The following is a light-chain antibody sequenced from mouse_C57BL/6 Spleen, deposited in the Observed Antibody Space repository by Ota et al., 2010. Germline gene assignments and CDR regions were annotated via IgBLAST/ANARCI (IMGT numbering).Light chain of an antibody. V-gene: IGKV8-19*01. CDR2: WAS. CDR1: QSLLNSGNQKNY. CDR3: QNDYSYPPT. Sequence: TQSPSSLTVTAGEKVTMSCKSSQSLLNSGNQKNYLTWYQQKPGQPPKLLIYWASTRESGVPDRFTGSGSGTDFTLTISSVQAEDLAVYYCQNDYSYPPTFGAGTKLELK. J-gene: IGKJ5*01.